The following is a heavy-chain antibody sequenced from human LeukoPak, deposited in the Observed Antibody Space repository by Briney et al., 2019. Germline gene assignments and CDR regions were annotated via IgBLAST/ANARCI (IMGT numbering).Heavy chain of an antibody. CDR1: GYTFTSYY. CDR2: IKPNSGDT. D-gene: IGHD1-26*01. CDR3: ARDLTTYSPDVVY. V-gene: IGHV1-2*02. Sequence: ASVKVPCKASGYTFTSYYMHWLRQAPGQGLEWMGWIKPNSGDTHYAQNFQGRVTLTRDTSSSTVYMELRRLRSDDTAVYYCARDLTTYSPDVVYWGQGTLVTVSS. J-gene: IGHJ4*02.